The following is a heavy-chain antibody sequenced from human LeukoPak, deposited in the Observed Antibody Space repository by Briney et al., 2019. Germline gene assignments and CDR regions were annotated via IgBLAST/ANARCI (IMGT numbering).Heavy chain of an antibody. Sequence: GGSLRLSCAAFGFTVSTNYMSWARQAPGKGLEWVSAISGSGGSTYYADSVKGRFTISRDNSKNTLYLQMNSLRAEDTAVYYCATSGYWGQGTLVTVSS. CDR3: ATSGY. CDR1: GFTVSTNY. J-gene: IGHJ4*02. CDR2: ISGSGGST. V-gene: IGHV3-23*01.